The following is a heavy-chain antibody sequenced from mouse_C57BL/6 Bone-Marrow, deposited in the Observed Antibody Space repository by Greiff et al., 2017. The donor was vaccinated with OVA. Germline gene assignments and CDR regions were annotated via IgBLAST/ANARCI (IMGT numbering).Heavy chain of an antibody. J-gene: IGHJ2*01. CDR2: IRHKANGYTT. V-gene: IGHV7-3*01. Sequence: EVQRVESGGGLVQPGGSLSLSCAASGFTFTDYYMSWVRQPPGKALEWLGFIRHKANGYTTEYSVSVKGRFTISRDDSQSILYLQMNALRAEDSATYYCARYPPYDYGGGFDYWGQGTTLTVSS. D-gene: IGHD2-4*01. CDR3: ARYPPYDYGGGFDY. CDR1: GFTFTDYY.